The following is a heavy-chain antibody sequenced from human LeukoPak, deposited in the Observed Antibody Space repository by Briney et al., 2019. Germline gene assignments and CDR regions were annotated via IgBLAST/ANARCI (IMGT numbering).Heavy chain of an antibody. CDR2: ISSSGSTI. V-gene: IGHV3-48*03. Sequence: GGSLRLSCAASGFTFSSYEMNWVRQAPGKGLEWVSYISSSGSTIYYADSVKGRFTISGDNAKNSLYLQMNSLRAEDTAVYYCAKDGEGYSGYDPDYWGQGTLVTVSS. D-gene: IGHD5-12*01. J-gene: IGHJ4*02. CDR3: AKDGEGYSGYDPDY. CDR1: GFTFSSYE.